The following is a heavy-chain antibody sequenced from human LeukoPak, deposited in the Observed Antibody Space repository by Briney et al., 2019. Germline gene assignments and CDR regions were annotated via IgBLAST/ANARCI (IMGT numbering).Heavy chain of an antibody. CDR3: ARHSEYFDWSELPYFDY. D-gene: IGHD3-9*01. V-gene: IGHV3-53*01. Sequence: GGSLRLSCAASGFTVSSNYMSWVLQAPGKGLEWVSVIYSGGSTYYADSVKGRFTISRDNSKNTLYLQMNSLRAEDTAVYYCARHSEYFDWSELPYFDYWGQGTLVTVSS. CDR1: GFTVSSNY. CDR2: IYSGGST. J-gene: IGHJ4*02.